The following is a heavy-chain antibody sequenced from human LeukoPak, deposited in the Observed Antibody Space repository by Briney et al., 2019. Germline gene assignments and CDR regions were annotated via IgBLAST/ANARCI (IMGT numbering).Heavy chain of an antibody. Sequence: GGSLRLSCAASGFSAYAMSWVRQAPGKGLEWVSAISGSGGSTYYADSVKGRFTISRDNSKNTLYLQMNSLRAEDTAVYYCAKDFRTVARPEGFQHWGQGTLVTVSS. CDR2: ISGSGGST. D-gene: IGHD4-23*01. J-gene: IGHJ1*01. V-gene: IGHV3-23*01. CDR3: AKDFRTVARPEGFQH. CDR1: GFSAYA.